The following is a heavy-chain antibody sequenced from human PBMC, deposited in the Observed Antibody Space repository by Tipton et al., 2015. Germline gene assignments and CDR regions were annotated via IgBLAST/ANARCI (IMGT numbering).Heavy chain of an antibody. CDR3: TKNWTSDS. CDR2: IRGSGGST. V-gene: IGHV3-23*01. J-gene: IGHJ5*01. D-gene: IGHD1-1*01. CDR1: GFTFSSYA. Sequence: GSLRLSCAASGFTFSSYAMSWVRQAPGKGLEWVSAIRGSGGSTYYADSVKGRFTISRDNSRNTLYLQMNSLRADDTAFYYCTKNWTSDSWGQGTLVTVSS.